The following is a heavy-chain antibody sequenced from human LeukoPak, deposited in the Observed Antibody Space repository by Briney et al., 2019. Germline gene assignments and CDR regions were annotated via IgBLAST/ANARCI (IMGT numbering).Heavy chain of an antibody. CDR1: GVSVSSSRYY. CDR3: ARHKSFDYLSPIDS. CDR2: IHYTGST. Sequence: SETLSLTCPVSGVSVSSSRYYWGWIRQPPGKGLEWIGSIHYTGSTYYKPSLKGRVAISVDASKNQISLKLSSVTAAYPAVSFCARHKSFDYLSPIDSWGQGTLVTVSS. V-gene: IGHV4-39*01. J-gene: IGHJ4*02. D-gene: IGHD3-9*01.